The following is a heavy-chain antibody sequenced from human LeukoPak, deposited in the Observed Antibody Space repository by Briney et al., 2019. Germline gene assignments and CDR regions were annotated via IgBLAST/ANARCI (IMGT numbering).Heavy chain of an antibody. V-gene: IGHV3-30-3*01. Sequence: GGSLRLSCAASGFTFSGYAMHWVRQAPGKGLEWVAVISYDGSNKYYADSVKGRFTISRDNSKNTLYLQMNSLRAEDTAVYYCARRGLPNTYYYYGMDVWGQGTTVTVSS. D-gene: IGHD2-8*01. CDR2: ISYDGSNK. CDR1: GFTFSGYA. CDR3: ARRGLPNTYYYYGMDV. J-gene: IGHJ6*02.